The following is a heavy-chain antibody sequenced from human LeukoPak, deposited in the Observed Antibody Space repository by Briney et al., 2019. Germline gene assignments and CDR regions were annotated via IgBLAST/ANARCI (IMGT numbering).Heavy chain of an antibody. V-gene: IGHV1-18*01. CDR1: GGTFSSYG. J-gene: IGHJ5*02. Sequence: GASVKVSCTASGGTFSSYGISWVRQAPGQGLEWMGWISAYNGNTNYAQKLQGRVTMTTDTSTSTAYMELRSLRSDDTAVYYCARDPRSIAVAGIAWFDPWGQGTLVTVSS. CDR2: ISAYNGNT. CDR3: ARDPRSIAVAGIAWFDP. D-gene: IGHD6-19*01.